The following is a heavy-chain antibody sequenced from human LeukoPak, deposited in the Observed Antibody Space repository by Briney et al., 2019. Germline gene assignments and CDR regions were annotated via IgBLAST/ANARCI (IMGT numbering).Heavy chain of an antibody. CDR3: VRGDGYNSGYFDY. Sequence: GESLKISCKGFGYSFTSYWIGWVRQMPGKGLEWMGIIYPGDSETRYSPSFQGQVTISADKSISTAYLQWSSLKASDTAMYYCVRGDGYNSGYFDYWGQGTLVTVSS. CDR1: GYSFTSYW. J-gene: IGHJ4*02. D-gene: IGHD5-24*01. CDR2: IYPGDSET. V-gene: IGHV5-51*01.